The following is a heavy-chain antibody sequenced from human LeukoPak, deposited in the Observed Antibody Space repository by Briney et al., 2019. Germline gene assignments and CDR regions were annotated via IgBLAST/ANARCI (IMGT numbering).Heavy chain of an antibody. J-gene: IGHJ2*01. CDR1: GYTLTELS. D-gene: IGHD3-10*01. CDR3: ARDYEYYYGSGPSWYFDL. Sequence: GASVKVSCKVSGYTLTELSMHWVRQAPGKGLEWMGGFDPEDGETIYAQKFQGRVTMTEDTSTDTAYMELSSLRSEDTAVYYCARDYEYYYGSGPSWYFDLWGRGTLVTVSS. CDR2: FDPEDGET. V-gene: IGHV1-24*01.